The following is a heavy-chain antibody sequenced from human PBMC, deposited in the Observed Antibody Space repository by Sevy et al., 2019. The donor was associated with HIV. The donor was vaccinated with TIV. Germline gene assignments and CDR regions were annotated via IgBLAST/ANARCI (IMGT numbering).Heavy chain of an antibody. V-gene: IGHV3-23*01. D-gene: IGHD6-13*01. CDR2: ISGSGGST. J-gene: IGHJ4*02. CDR1: GFTFSSYA. Sequence: GGSLRLSCAASGFTFSSYAMSWVRQAPGKGLEWVSAISGSGGSTYYADSVKGRFTISRDNSKNTLYLQMNGLRAEDTAVYYCARNRQAPIAAAGSYYFDYWGQGTLVTVSS. CDR3: ARNRQAPIAAAGSYYFDY.